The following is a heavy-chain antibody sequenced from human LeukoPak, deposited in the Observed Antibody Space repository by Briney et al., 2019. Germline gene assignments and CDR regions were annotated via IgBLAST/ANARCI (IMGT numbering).Heavy chain of an antibody. Sequence: SETLSLTCAVSGASITSSHWWSWVRQPPGKGLEWIGEIYHSGSTNYNPSLKSRVTISVDKSKNQFSLKLSSVTAADTAVYYCARGRGRYYYYYYMDVWGKGTTVTVSS. J-gene: IGHJ6*03. V-gene: IGHV4-4*02. CDR2: IYHSGST. CDR1: GASITSSHW. CDR3: ARGRGRYYYYYYMDV.